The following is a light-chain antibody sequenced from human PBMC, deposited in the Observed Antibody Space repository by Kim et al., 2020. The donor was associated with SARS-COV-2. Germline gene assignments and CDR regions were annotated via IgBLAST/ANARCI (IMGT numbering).Light chain of an antibody. V-gene: IGLV2-14*01. CDR1: SSDVGGYNY. J-gene: IGLJ2*01. Sequence: QSALTQPASVSGSPGQSITIPCTGTSSDVGGYNYVSWYQQHPGKAPKLMIYDVSKRPSAVSNRFSGSKSGNTASLTISGLQAEDEADYYCSSYTSSISFVFGRGTQLAVL. CDR3: SSYTSSISFV. CDR2: DVS.